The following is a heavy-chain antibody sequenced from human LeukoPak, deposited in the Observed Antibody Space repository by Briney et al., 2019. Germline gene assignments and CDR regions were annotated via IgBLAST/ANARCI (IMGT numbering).Heavy chain of an antibody. Sequence: SETLSLTCTVSGGSISSHYWSWIRQPPGKGLEWIGYIYYSGSTNYNPSLKSRVTITVDTSKNQFSLKLSSVTAADTAVYYCARTRTLCSSTSCYGGWFDPLGQGTLVTVSS. CDR2: IYYSGST. CDR3: ARTRTLCSSTSCYGGWFDP. V-gene: IGHV4-59*11. CDR1: GGSISSHY. D-gene: IGHD2-2*01. J-gene: IGHJ5*02.